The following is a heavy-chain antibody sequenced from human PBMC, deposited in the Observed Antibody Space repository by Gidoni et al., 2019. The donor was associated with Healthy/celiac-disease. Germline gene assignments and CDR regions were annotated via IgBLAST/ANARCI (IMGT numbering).Heavy chain of an antibody. CDR1: GFTFSSYA. D-gene: IGHD5-12*01. V-gene: IGHV3-23*01. J-gene: IGHJ3*02. CDR3: AKLVEMATIRPNAFDI. Sequence: EVQLLESGGGLVQPGGSLRLSCAASGFTFSSYAMGWVRQAPGTGLEWCSAISGSGGSTYYSDSVKGRFTISRDNSKNTLYLQMNSLRAEDTAVYYCAKLVEMATIRPNAFDIWGQGTMVTVSS. CDR2: ISGSGGST.